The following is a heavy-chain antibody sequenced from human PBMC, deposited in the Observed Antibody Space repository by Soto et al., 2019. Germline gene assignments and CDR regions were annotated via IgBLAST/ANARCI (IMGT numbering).Heavy chain of an antibody. V-gene: IGHV4-31*03. D-gene: IGHD3-22*01. Sequence: QVQLQESGPGLVKPSQTLSLTCTVSGGSISSGGYYWSWIRQHPGKGLEWIGYIYYSGSTYYNPSLENRVTISVNTSKNQSSLKLSSVTAADTAVYYCARLKSYYYDSSADYFDYWGQGTLVTVSS. J-gene: IGHJ4*02. CDR2: IYYSGST. CDR3: ARLKSYYYDSSADYFDY. CDR1: GGSISSGGYY.